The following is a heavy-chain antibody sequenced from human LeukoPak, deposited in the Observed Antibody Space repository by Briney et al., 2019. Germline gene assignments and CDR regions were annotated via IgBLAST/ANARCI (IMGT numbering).Heavy chain of an antibody. CDR3: VTKEPSTSGWSY. J-gene: IGHJ4*02. CDR2: ISGSGGST. D-gene: IGHD6-19*01. V-gene: IGHV3-23*01. Sequence: GGSLRLSCAASGFTFSSYAMSWVRQAPRKGLEWVSAISGSGGSTYYADSVKGRFTISRDNAKNSVYLQMNDLRAEDTGVYYCVTKEPSTSGWSYWGQGTLVTVSS. CDR1: GFTFSSYA.